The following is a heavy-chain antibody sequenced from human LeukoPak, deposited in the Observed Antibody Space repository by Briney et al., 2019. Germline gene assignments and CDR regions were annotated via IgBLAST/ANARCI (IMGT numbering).Heavy chain of an antibody. V-gene: IGHV3-30*02. CDR2: IRYDGSKK. Sequence: GGSLRLSCAASGFTFSSYGMHWVRQAPGKGLEWVASIRYDGSKKYYADSVKGRFTISRDNPRKTLYLQMNSLRVEDTAVYYCTKDHWFGELYYMDVWGKGTTVTISS. CDR3: TKDHWFGELYYMDV. J-gene: IGHJ6*03. D-gene: IGHD3-10*01. CDR1: GFTFSSYG.